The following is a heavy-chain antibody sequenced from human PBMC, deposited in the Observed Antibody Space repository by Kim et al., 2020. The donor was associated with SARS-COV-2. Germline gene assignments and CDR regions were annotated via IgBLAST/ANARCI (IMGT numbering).Heavy chain of an antibody. Sequence: LKSPATISVDTSKNQFSLKLSSVTAADTAVYYCARLRSSSSFYYYYGMDVWGQGTTVTVSS. V-gene: IGHV4-34*04. D-gene: IGHD6-6*01. CDR3: ARLRSSSSFYYYYGMDV. J-gene: IGHJ6*02.